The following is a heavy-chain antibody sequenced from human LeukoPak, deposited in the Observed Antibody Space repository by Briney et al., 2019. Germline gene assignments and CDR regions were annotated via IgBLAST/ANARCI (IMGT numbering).Heavy chain of an antibody. CDR1: GFTFSSYG. CDR2: ISYDGSNK. J-gene: IGHJ6*02. D-gene: IGHD3-3*01. V-gene: IGHV3-30*03. CDR3: ARDRTYYDFWSGYYNYYGMDV. Sequence: GGSLRLSCAASGFTFSSYGMHWVRQAPGKGLEWVAVISYDGSNKYYADSVKGRFTISRDNSKNTLYLQMNSLRAEDTAVYYCARDRTYYDFWSGYYNYYGMDVWGQGTAVTVSS.